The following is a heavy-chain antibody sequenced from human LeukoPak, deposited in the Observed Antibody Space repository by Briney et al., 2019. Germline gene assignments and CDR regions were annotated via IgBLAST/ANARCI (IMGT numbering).Heavy chain of an antibody. CDR1: GFTFSTYI. V-gene: IGHV3-48*01. Sequence: GGSLRLSCAASGFTFSTYIMNWVRQAPGKGLDGVSYISSSSSTIYYADSVKGRFTISRDNSKNTLYLQMNSLRAEDTAVYYCAKFLGESAYFDWSSENAFDIWGQGTMVTVSS. J-gene: IGHJ3*02. D-gene: IGHD3-9*01. CDR3: AKFLGESAYFDWSSENAFDI. CDR2: ISSSSSTI.